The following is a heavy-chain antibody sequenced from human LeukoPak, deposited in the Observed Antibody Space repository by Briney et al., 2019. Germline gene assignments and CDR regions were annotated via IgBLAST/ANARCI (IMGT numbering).Heavy chain of an antibody. CDR1: GASISSGDYY. V-gene: IGHV4-30-4*01. CDR3: ARGVFWSSYYVY. Sequence: PSETLSLTCTVSGASISSGDYYWSWLRQPPGTGLEWIGYIYSTGSTSHNPSLRNPITISLDTSKNQFSLKLSSVTAADTAVYYCARGVFWSSYYVYWGQGTLVTVSS. J-gene: IGHJ4*02. D-gene: IGHD3-3*01. CDR2: IYSTGST.